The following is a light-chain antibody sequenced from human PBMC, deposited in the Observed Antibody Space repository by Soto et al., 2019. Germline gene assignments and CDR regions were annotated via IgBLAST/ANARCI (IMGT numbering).Light chain of an antibody. V-gene: IGKV1-39*01. CDR2: AAS. CDR3: QQSHSSRT. J-gene: IGKJ1*01. Sequence: DIQMTQPPSSLPASVGDRVTITCRASQNIRSNLNWYQQKPGKVPKLLMDAASRLQVGVPSRFSGSGSGTDFTLTISSLELEDVATYYCQQSHSSRTFGQGTEVDIK. CDR1: QNIRSN.